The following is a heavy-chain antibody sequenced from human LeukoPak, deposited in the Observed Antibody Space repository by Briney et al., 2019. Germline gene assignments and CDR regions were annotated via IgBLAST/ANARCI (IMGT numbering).Heavy chain of an antibody. CDR2: IYYSGST. CDR3: AREAHCSGGSCYYADY. CDR1: GGSVSSGSYF. Sequence: SETLSLTCTVSGGSVSSGSYFWSWIRQPPGKGLEWIGYIYYSGSTNYNPSLKSRVTISKDTSKNQFSLKLSSVTAADTAVYYCAREAHCSGGSCYYADYWGQGTLVIVSS. J-gene: IGHJ4*02. D-gene: IGHD2-15*01. V-gene: IGHV4-61*01.